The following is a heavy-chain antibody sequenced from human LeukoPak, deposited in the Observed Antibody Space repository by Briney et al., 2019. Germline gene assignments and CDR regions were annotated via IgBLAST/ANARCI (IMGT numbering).Heavy chain of an antibody. CDR3: ASLRWDAPEPQKLITTPKIVHRPSL. J-gene: IGHJ4*02. CDR1: GYTFTSYD. D-gene: IGHD1-14*01. CDR2: MNPNSGNT. V-gene: IGHV1-8*01. Sequence: GASVKVSCEASGYTFTSYDINWVRQATGQGLEWMGWMNPNSGNTGYAQKFQGRVTMTRNTSISTAYMELSSLRSEDTAVYYCASLRWDAPEPQKLITTPKIVHRPSLWGQGTLVTVSS.